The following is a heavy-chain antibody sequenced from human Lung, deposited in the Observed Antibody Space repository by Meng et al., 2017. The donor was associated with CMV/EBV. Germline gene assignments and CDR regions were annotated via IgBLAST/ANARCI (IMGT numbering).Heavy chain of an antibody. Sequence: SGYTFTSYYIYWVRQAPGQGLEWMGLINPGSGGTYYAQNYQGRVTMTRDTSMRTVYMDLNRLISDDTAVYYCAEGGYSGSSYAWFDSWGQGTLVTVSS. CDR3: AEGGYSGSSYAWFDS. CDR2: INPGSGGT. D-gene: IGHD1-26*01. V-gene: IGHV1-2*02. CDR1: GYTFTSYY. J-gene: IGHJ5*01.